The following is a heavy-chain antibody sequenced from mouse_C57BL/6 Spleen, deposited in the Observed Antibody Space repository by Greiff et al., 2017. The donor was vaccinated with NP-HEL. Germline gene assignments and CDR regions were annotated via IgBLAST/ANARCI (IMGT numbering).Heavy chain of an antibody. J-gene: IGHJ3*01. Sequence: EVHLVESGGGLVQPGGSLSLSCAASGFTFTDYYMSWVRQPPGKALEWLGFIRNKANGYTTEYSASVKGRFTISRDNSQSILYLQMNALRAEDSATYYCARFPPSTGFAYWGQGTLVTVSA. CDR1: GFTFTDYY. CDR3: ARFPPSTGFAY. V-gene: IGHV7-3*01. D-gene: IGHD2-1*01. CDR2: IRNKANGYTT.